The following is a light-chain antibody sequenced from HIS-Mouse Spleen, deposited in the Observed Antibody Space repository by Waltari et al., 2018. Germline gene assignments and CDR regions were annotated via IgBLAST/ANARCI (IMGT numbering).Light chain of an antibody. CDR2: EDS. CDR3: YSTDSSSNHRV. V-gene: IGLV3-10*01. CDR1: ALPKKY. J-gene: IGLJ2*01. Sequence: SYDLTQPPSVSVSPGQTARITCSGVALPKKYPYCYQQKSGQAPVLVIYEDSKRPSGIPGRFPGSRSGTIATLTSSGDQVEDVADDYCYSTDSSSNHRVFGGGTKLTVL.